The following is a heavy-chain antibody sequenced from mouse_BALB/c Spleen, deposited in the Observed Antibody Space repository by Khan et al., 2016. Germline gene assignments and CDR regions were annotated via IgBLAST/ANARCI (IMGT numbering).Heavy chain of an antibody. J-gene: IGHJ1*01. CDR3: ARDITYGSSPYWYFDV. Sequence: EVELVESGGGLVQPGGSLRLACATSGFTFTDYYMSWVRQPPGKALEWLGFIRNKAKGYTTENSASVKGRFTISRDNSQSILYLQMNTLRAEDSATYDCARDITYGSSPYWYFDVWGAGTTVTVSS. D-gene: IGHD1-1*01. CDR1: GFTFTDYY. CDR2: IRNKAKGYTT. V-gene: IGHV7-3*02.